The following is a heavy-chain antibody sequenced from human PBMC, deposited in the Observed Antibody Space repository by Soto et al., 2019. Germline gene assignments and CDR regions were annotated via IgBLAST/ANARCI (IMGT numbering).Heavy chain of an antibody. CDR2: ISSSGSTI. CDR1: GFTFSDYY. Sequence: GGSLRLSCAASGFTFSDYYMSWIRQAPGKGLEWVSYISSSGSTIYYADSVKGRFTISRDNAKNSLYLQMNSLRAEDTAVYYCARELLWFGESNDAFDIWGQGTMVTVS. D-gene: IGHD3-10*01. J-gene: IGHJ3*02. CDR3: ARELLWFGESNDAFDI. V-gene: IGHV3-11*01.